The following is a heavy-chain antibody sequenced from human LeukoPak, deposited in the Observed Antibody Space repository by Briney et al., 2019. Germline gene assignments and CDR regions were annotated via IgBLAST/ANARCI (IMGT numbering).Heavy chain of an antibody. CDR2: IYHIGST. CDR3: ARSITMVRGVITRANRNAFDI. J-gene: IGHJ3*02. V-gene: IGHV4-31*03. D-gene: IGHD3-10*01. Sequence: SETLSLTCTVSNGSISTGAYHWSWIRQHPGKGLEWIGYIYHIGSTSYNPSLRSRVTISLDTSKNQFSLKLSSVTAADTAVYYCARSITMVRGVITRANRNAFDIWGQGTMVTASS. CDR1: NGSISTGAYH.